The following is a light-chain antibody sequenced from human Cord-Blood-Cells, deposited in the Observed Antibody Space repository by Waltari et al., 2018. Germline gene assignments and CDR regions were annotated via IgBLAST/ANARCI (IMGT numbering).Light chain of an antibody. J-gene: IGKJ1*01. V-gene: IGKV1-39*01. CDR1: QSISSY. CDR2: AAS. Sequence: DIQMTQSPSSLSASVGDRVTITCRESQSISSYLNWYQQKPGTAPKLLIYAASSLQSGVPSRFSGSGSGTDFTLTISSLQPEDFATYYCQQSYSTPRTFGQGTKVEIK. CDR3: QQSYSTPRT.